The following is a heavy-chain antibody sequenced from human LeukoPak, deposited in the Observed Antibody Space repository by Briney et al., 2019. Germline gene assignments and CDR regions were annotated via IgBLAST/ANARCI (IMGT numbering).Heavy chain of an antibody. CDR3: ARQNDFRLDY. V-gene: IGHV5-51*01. J-gene: IGHJ4*02. CDR2: IYPGDSDT. CDR1: GYTFSSYW. Sequence: GESLRISCKGSGYTFSSYWICWVRQMSGKGLEWMGIIYPGDSDTRYSPSLQGQVTISVDTSIGTAYLQWSSLKASDTAIYYCARQNDFRLDYWGQGTLVTVSS. D-gene: IGHD3-3*01.